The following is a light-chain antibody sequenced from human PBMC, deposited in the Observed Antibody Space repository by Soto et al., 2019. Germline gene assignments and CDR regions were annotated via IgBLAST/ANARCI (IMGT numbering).Light chain of an antibody. Sequence: ASIGDTVTITCRASQDIGSVLAWYQQKPGTAPKVLISGASDLHGGVPSRFSGSGSRTDFTLTITHLQSEDFATYYCQHYLNYPITFGHGTRLEIK. V-gene: IGKV1-8*01. J-gene: IGKJ5*01. CDR1: QDIGSV. CDR3: QHYLNYPIT. CDR2: GAS.